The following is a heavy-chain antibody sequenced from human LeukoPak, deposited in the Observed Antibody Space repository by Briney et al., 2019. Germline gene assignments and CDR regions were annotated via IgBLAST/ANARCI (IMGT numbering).Heavy chain of an antibody. CDR1: GFTFSSYW. CDR3: ARVLDFWSGSADY. V-gene: IGHV3-7*01. D-gene: IGHD3-3*01. Sequence: PGGSLRLSCAASGFTFSSYWMSWVRQAPGKGLEWVSNIKKDGSEKYYVDSVKGRFTISRDNAKNSLYLQMNRLRAEDTAVYYCARVLDFWSGSADYWGEGTLVAVSS. CDR2: IKKDGSEK. J-gene: IGHJ4*02.